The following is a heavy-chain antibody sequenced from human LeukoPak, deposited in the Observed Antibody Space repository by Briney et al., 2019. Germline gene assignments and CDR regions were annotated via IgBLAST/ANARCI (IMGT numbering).Heavy chain of an antibody. J-gene: IGHJ5*02. CDR2: INPNSGGT. V-gene: IGHV1-2*02. CDR3: ARGQRGGVVVPAGWFDP. D-gene: IGHD2-2*01. CDR1: GYTFTGYY. Sequence: ASVKVSCKASGYTFTGYYMHWVRQAPGQGLEWMGWINPNSGGTNYAQKFQGRVTMTRDTSISTAYMELSRLRSDDTAVYYCARGQRGGVVVPAGWFDPWGQGTLVTVSS.